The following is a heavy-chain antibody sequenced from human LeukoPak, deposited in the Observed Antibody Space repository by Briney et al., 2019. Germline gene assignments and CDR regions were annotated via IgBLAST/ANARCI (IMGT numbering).Heavy chain of an antibody. V-gene: IGHV4-34*01. CDR2: INHSGST. D-gene: IGHD3-22*01. CDR1: GGSFSGYY. Sequence: NSSETLSLTCAVYGGSFSGYYWSWIRQPPGKGLEWIGEINHSGSTNYNPSLKSRVTISVDTSKNQFSLKLSSVTAADTAVYYCARWQFILVDDSSGYYSHWGQGTLVTVSS. J-gene: IGHJ4*02. CDR3: ARWQFILVDDSSGYYSH.